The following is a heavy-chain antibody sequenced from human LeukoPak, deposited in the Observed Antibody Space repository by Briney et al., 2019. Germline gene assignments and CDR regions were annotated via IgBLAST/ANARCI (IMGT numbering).Heavy chain of an antibody. CDR3: ARHGITMVRRGLKYNWFDP. J-gene: IGHJ5*02. CDR2: INHSGST. Sequence: PSETLSLTCAVYGGSFSGYYWSWIRQPPGKGLEWIGEINHSGSTNYNPSLKSRVTISVDTSKNQFSLKLSSVTAADTAVYYCARHGITMVRRGLKYNWFDPWGQGTLVTVSS. CDR1: GGSFSGYY. V-gene: IGHV4-34*01. D-gene: IGHD3-10*01.